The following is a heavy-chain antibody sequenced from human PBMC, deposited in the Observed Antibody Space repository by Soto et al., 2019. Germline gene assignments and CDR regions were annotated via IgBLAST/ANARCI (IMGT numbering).Heavy chain of an antibody. Sequence: ESGGGVVQPGRSLRLSCAASGFTFSSYGMHWVRQAPGKGLEWVAVIWYDGSNKYYADSVKGRFTISRDNSKNTLYLQMNSLRAEDTAVYYCARDPTIFGVVSPPGYWGQGTLVTVSS. J-gene: IGHJ4*02. CDR3: ARDPTIFGVVSPPGY. D-gene: IGHD3-3*01. V-gene: IGHV3-33*01. CDR2: IWYDGSNK. CDR1: GFTFSSYG.